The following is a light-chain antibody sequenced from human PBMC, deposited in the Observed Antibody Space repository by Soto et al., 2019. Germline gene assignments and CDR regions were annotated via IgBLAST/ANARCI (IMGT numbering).Light chain of an antibody. CDR2: EVS. J-gene: IGLJ1*01. V-gene: IGLV2-14*01. CDR3: TSYTSSSTYV. Sequence: QSVLTQPASVSGSPGQSITISCTGTSSDVGAYIYVSWYQQHPGKAPKFLIYEVSKRPSGVSDRFSGSKSGNTASLTISGLQAEDEADYYCTSYTSSSTYVLGTGTKVTVL. CDR1: SSDVGAYIY.